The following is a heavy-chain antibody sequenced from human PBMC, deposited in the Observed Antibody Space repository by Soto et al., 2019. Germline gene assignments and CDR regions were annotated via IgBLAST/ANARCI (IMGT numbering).Heavy chain of an antibody. CDR2: INPGNGNT. Sequence: ASVKVSCKASGYTFTTNVIHWVRQAPGQRLEWMGWINPGNGNTQYSPKFQDRVTITRDTSASTAYMELGSLRSGDTAIYYCARAVVGTSHWFDPWGQGTLVTVSS. CDR1: GYTFTTNV. V-gene: IGHV1-3*01. D-gene: IGHD1-26*01. J-gene: IGHJ5*02. CDR3: ARAVVGTSHWFDP.